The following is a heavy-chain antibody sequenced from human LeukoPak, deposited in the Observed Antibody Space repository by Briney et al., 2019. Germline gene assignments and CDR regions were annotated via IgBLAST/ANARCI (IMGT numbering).Heavy chain of an antibody. CDR2: IKQDGSEK. V-gene: IGHV3-7*01. J-gene: IGHJ4*02. Sequence: PGGSLRLSCAASGFTFSSYWMSWVRQAPGKGREGVANIKQDGSEKYYVDSVKGRFTISRDNAKNSLYLQMNSLRAEDTAVYYCARVRGVTSGPRPYYFDYWGQGTLVTVSS. CDR1: GFTFSSYW. D-gene: IGHD4-17*01. CDR3: ARVRGVTSGPRPYYFDY.